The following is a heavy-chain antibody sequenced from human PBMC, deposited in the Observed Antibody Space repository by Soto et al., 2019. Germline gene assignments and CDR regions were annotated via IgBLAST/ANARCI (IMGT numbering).Heavy chain of an antibody. D-gene: IGHD5-12*01. Sequence: SVKVSCKASGYTFTGYYMHWVRQAPGQGLEWMGGIIPIFGTANYAQKFQGRVTITADESTSTAYMELSSLRSEDTAVYYCARDGRGYNYGIDYWGQGTLVTVSS. CDR1: GYTFTGYY. CDR3: ARDGRGYNYGIDY. CDR2: IIPIFGTA. V-gene: IGHV1-69*13. J-gene: IGHJ4*02.